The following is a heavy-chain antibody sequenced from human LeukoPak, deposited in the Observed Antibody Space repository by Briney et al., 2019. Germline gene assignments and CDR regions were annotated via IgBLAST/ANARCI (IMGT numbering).Heavy chain of an antibody. Sequence: SETLSLTCTVSGGSISSSSYYWGWIRQPPGKGLEWIGSIYYSGSTYYNPSLNSRVTISVDTSKNQFSLKLSSVTAADTAVYYCAISLYDILTGYPIPYFDYWGQGTLVTVSS. V-gene: IGHV4-39*01. D-gene: IGHD3-9*01. CDR1: GGSISSSSYY. CDR3: AISLYDILTGYPIPYFDY. CDR2: IYYSGST. J-gene: IGHJ4*02.